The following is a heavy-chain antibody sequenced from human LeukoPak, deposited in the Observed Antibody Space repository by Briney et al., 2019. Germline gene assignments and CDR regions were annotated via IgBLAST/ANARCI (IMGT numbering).Heavy chain of an antibody. CDR1: GGTFSSYA. Sequence: SVKVSCKATGGTFSSYAISWVRQAPGQGLEWMGGIIPIFGTANYAQKFQGRVTITADESTSTAYMELSSLRSEDTAVYYCARDSDYYGSGSYYRWFDPWGQGTLVTVSS. V-gene: IGHV1-69*13. D-gene: IGHD3-10*01. CDR3: ARDSDYYGSGSYYRWFDP. CDR2: IIPIFGTA. J-gene: IGHJ5*02.